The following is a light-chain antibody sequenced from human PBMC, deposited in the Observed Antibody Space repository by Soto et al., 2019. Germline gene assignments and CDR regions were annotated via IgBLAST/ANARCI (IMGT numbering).Light chain of an antibody. Sequence: QSVLTQPPSASGAPGQRVTISCSGSGSNIGNNYVSWYQQLPGTAPKLLIYSNDQRPSGVPGRFSGSKSGTSASLAISGLRSEDEAEYSCAAWDDNLIGVVFGGGTKLTVL. J-gene: IGLJ2*01. CDR1: GSNIGNNY. CDR3: AAWDDNLIGVV. V-gene: IGLV1-47*01. CDR2: SND.